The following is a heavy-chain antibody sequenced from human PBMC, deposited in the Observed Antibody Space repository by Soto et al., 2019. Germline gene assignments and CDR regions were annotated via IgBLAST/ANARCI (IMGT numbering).Heavy chain of an antibody. V-gene: IGHV1-18*01. CDR1: GYTFTSYG. Sequence: GASVKVSCKASGYTFTSYGISWVRQAPGQGLEWMGWISAYNGNTNYAQKLQGRVTMTTDTSTSTAYMELRSLRSDDTAVYYCARDDPPPYCGGDCSFYYYYGMDVWGQGTTVTVSS. D-gene: IGHD2-21*02. CDR2: ISAYNGNT. J-gene: IGHJ6*02. CDR3: ARDDPPPYCGGDCSFYYYYGMDV.